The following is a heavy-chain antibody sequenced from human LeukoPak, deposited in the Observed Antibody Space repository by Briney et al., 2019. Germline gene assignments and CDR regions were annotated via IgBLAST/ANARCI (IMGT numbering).Heavy chain of an antibody. J-gene: IGHJ4*02. D-gene: IGHD3-10*01. CDR2: IPYDGSHK. Sequence: GGSLRLSCAASGFTFSTYGFHWVRQAPGKGLEWVAVIPYDGSHKDYADSVKGRFTISRDDSKNTLYLQMNSLRTEDTAVYYCAHFYGSGGYSFDFWGQGTLVTVSS. CDR1: GFTFSTYG. CDR3: AHFYGSGGYSFDF. V-gene: IGHV3-30*03.